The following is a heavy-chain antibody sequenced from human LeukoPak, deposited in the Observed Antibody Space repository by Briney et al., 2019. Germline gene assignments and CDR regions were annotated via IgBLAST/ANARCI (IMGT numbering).Heavy chain of an antibody. J-gene: IGHJ4*02. V-gene: IGHV3-23*01. CDR1: GFTLSSYA. D-gene: IGHD6-25*01. CDR2: ISNNGGQT. Sequence: GGSLRLSCEASGFTLSSYAMHWVRQAPGKGLEWVSSISNNGGQTCYADSVKGRFTISRDNSKNTLYLQVNSLRAEDTAVYYCVSRTAAVTKALAYWGQGALVTVSS. CDR3: VSRTAAVTKALAY.